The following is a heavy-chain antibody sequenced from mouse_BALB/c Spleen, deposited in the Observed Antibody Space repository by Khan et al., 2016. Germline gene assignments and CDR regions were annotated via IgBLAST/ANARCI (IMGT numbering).Heavy chain of an antibody. CDR2: INPSNGDT. V-gene: IGHV1S81*02. Sequence: QVQLQQSGAELVKPGASVKLSCKASGYTFTSYYMYWVKQRPGQGLEWIGEINPSNGDTNFNERFKSKATLTVDKSSSTTYMQFSSLTSEDSAVYYCTRAGYDYPFAYWGQETLVTGPA. D-gene: IGHD2-4*01. J-gene: IGHJ3*01. CDR3: TRAGYDYPFAY. CDR1: GYTFTSYY.